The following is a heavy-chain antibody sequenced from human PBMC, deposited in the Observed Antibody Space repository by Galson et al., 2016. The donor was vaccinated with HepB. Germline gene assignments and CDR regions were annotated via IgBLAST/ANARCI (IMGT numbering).Heavy chain of an antibody. D-gene: IGHD2/OR15-2a*01. CDR1: GNSFTNYW. V-gene: IGHV5-10-1*01. CDR3: ARRNKGPFDS. Sequence: QSGAEVKKPGESLRISCKGSGNSFTNYWINWVRQMPGKGLEWMGTIDPSESYVNYSPSFQGHVTISVDKSITTAYLHWTTLKASDTAMYYCARRNKGPFDSWGQGTLVTVSS. J-gene: IGHJ4*02. CDR2: IDPSESYV.